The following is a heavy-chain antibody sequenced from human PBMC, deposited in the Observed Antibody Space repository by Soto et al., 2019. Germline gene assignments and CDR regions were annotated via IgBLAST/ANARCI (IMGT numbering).Heavy chain of an antibody. CDR1: GFTFSRNW. D-gene: IGHD2-2*02. CDR3: ARGYCSSTSCYTQSPFDY. V-gene: IGHV3-74*03. CDR2: INRDGGTT. J-gene: IGHJ4*02. Sequence: GGSLRLSCAASGFTFSRNWMNRVRQAPGEGLLWVARINRDGGTTKYADSVKGRFTISRDNAKNTLYLQMNSLRAEDTAVYYCARGYCSSTSCYTQSPFDYWGQGTLVTVSS.